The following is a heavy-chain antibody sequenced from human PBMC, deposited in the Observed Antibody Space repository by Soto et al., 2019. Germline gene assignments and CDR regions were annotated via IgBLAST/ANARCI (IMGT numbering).Heavy chain of an antibody. CDR1: GYTFTSYG. CDR2: ISGYSGHT. CDR3: ARLAWASSSALDYYYYYAMDV. J-gene: IGHJ6*02. V-gene: IGHV1-18*01. D-gene: IGHD2-2*01. Sequence: QAQLVQSGGEVKKPGASMKVSCKASGYTFTSYGISWVRQAPGQGLEWMGWISGYSGHTNYAQKVQGRVAMTTDTSTSTAYMELRSLRTGDTAVYYCARLAWASSSALDYYYYYAMDVWGQGTTVTVSS.